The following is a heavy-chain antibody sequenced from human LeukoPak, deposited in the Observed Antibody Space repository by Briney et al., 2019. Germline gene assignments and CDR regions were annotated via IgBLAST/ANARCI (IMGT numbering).Heavy chain of an antibody. CDR2: INHSGST. Sequence: SETLSLTCAVYGGSFSGYYWSWIRQPPGKGLEWIGGINHSGSTNYNPSLKSRVTISVDTSKNQFSLKLSSVTAADTAVYYCATLDPPYYYDSRGPDYWGQETLFTVSS. D-gene: IGHD3-22*01. V-gene: IGHV4-34*01. CDR1: GGSFSGYY. CDR3: ATLDPPYYYDSRGPDY. J-gene: IGHJ4*02.